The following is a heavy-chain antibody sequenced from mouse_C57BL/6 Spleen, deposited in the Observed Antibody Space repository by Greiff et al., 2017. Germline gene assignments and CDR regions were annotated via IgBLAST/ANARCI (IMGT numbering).Heavy chain of an antibody. V-gene: IGHV3-5*01. CDR2: IYYSGTI. Sequence: EVKLQESGPGLVKPSQTVFLTCTVTGISITTGNYRWSWIRQFPGNKLEWIGYIYYSGTITYNPSLPSRTTITRDTPKNQFFLEMNSLTAEDTSTYYCARQDYGSSYGAMDYWGQGTSVTVSS. D-gene: IGHD1-1*01. CDR1: GISITTGNYR. J-gene: IGHJ4*01. CDR3: ARQDYGSSYGAMDY.